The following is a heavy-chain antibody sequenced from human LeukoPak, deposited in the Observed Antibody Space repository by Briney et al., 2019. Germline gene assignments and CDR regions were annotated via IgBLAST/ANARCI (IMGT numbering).Heavy chain of an antibody. CDR3: ARDPKIGDLDYYYYYMDV. CDR1: GDSVSSTTVA. Sequence: SQTLSLTCAISGDSVSSTTVAWNWIRQSPSRGLEWLGRTYYRSKWYNDYAVSVKSRITINPDTSKNQFSLQLNSVTPEDTAVYYCARDPKIGDLDYYYYYMDVWGKGTTVTVSS. V-gene: IGHV6-1*01. J-gene: IGHJ6*03. CDR2: TYYRSKWYN. D-gene: IGHD3-16*01.